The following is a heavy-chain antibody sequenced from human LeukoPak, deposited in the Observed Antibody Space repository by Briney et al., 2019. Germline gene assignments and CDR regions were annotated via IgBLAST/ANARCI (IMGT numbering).Heavy chain of an antibody. CDR2: IIPIFGTA. V-gene: IGHV1-69*01. Sequence: ASVKVSCKASGGTFSSYAISWVRQAPGQGLEWMGGIIPIFGTANYAQKFQGRVTITADESTSTAYMELSSLRSEDTAVYYCARDRYCSSTSCPLDYWGQGTLVTVS. CDR1: GGTFSSYA. CDR3: ARDRYCSSTSCPLDY. J-gene: IGHJ4*02. D-gene: IGHD2-2*01.